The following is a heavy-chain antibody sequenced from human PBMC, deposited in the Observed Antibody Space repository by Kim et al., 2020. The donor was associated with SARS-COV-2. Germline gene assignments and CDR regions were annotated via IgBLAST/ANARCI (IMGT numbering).Heavy chain of an antibody. CDR3: ARDGYSYGAWFDP. V-gene: IGHV1-2*02. J-gene: IGHJ5*02. D-gene: IGHD5-18*01. Sequence: NYAQKSQGRVTMTRDTSISTAYMELSSLGSDDTAVYYCARDGYSYGAWFDPWGQGTLVTVSS.